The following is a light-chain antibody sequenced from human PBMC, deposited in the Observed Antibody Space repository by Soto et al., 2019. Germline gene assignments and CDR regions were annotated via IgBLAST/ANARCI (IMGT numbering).Light chain of an antibody. Sequence: AIRMTQSPSSFSASTGDRVTITCRASQGISSYLAWYQQKPGKAPKLLIYAASTVQSGVPSRFSGSGSGTDITLTIRCLQSEDFATYYCQQYYSYSLTFGGGTKVEIK. CDR3: QQYYSYSLT. V-gene: IGKV1-8*01. CDR2: AAS. CDR1: QGISSY. J-gene: IGKJ4*01.